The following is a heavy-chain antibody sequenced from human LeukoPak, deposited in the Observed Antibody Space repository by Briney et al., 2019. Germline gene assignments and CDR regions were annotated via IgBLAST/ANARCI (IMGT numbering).Heavy chain of an antibody. CDR3: AREKHCDSSGYYSYYFDY. V-gene: IGHV4-34*01. J-gene: IGHJ4*02. CDR2: INHSGST. D-gene: IGHD3-22*01. Sequence: SETLSLTCAVYGGSFSGYYWSWIRQPPGKGLEWIGEINHSGSTNYNPSLKSRVTISVDTSKNQFSLKLSSVTAADTAVYYCAREKHCDSSGYYSYYFDYWGQGTLVTVSS. CDR1: GGSFSGYY.